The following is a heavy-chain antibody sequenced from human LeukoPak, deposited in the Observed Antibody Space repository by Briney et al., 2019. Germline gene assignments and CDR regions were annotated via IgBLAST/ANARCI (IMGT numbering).Heavy chain of an antibody. D-gene: IGHD2-15*01. CDR1: GYSFTSYW. CDR3: ARGADIVVVAFDY. CDR2: IYPGDSDT. Sequence: GESLKISCKGSGYSFTSYWIGWVRQMPGKGLEWMGIIYPGDSDTRYSPSFQGQVTISADKSIGTAYLQWSSLKASDTAMYYCARGADIVVVAFDYWGQGTLVTVSS. V-gene: IGHV5-51*01. J-gene: IGHJ4*02.